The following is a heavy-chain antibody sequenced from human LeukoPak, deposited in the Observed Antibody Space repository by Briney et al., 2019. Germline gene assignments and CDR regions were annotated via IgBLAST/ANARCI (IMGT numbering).Heavy chain of an antibody. D-gene: IGHD6-19*01. Sequence: GGSLRLSCVASGFSFTNYDIHWVRQAPGRGLEWVAVTSLDGSNKLYTDTVRGRFIISRDNSKNTVYLQMDSLRAEDTAVYYCATPFISGWATFDYWGQGTLVTVSS. CDR2: TSLDGSNK. J-gene: IGHJ4*02. CDR1: GFSFTNYD. CDR3: ATPFISGWATFDY. V-gene: IGHV3-30-3*01.